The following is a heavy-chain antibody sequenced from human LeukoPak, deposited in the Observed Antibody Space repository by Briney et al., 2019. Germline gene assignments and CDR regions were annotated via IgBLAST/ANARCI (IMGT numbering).Heavy chain of an antibody. CDR3: ARLDCSSASCHAMI. CDR2: IYYSGRP. CDR1: GGSVSSYY. J-gene: IGHJ4*02. D-gene: IGHD2-2*01. V-gene: IGHV4-59*08. Sequence: SETLSLTCSVSGGSVSSYYWNWIRQSPGKGLEWIGYIYYSGRPDYNPSFKSRVTMSVDTSKNQFSLKLSSVTAADTAVYYCARLDCSSASCHAMIWGQGILVTVSS.